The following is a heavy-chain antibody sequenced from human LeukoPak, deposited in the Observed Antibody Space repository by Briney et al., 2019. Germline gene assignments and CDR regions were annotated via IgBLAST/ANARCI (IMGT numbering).Heavy chain of an antibody. CDR3: AKAPTSYCSSTSCYFDY. Sequence: GGSLRLSCAASGFTVSSYAMSWVRQAPGKGLEWVSAISGSGGSTYYADSVKGRFTISRDNSKNTLYLQMNSLRAEDTAVYYCAKAPTSYCSSTSCYFDYWGQGTLVTVSS. CDR1: GFTVSSYA. D-gene: IGHD2-2*01. J-gene: IGHJ4*02. V-gene: IGHV3-23*01. CDR2: ISGSGGST.